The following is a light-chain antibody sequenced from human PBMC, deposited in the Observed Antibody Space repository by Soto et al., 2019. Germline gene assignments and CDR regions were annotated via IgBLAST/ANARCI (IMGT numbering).Light chain of an antibody. CDR3: AAWDDSLSGVV. CDR1: NSNIDSNT. Sequence: QSVLTQPPSASGTPGQRVTISCSGSNSNIDSNTVNWYQQLPGTAPKLLIFSNDQRPSGVPDRFSGSRSGTSASLAISGLRSEDEGDYYCAAWDDSLSGVVFGGWTKLTVL. CDR2: SND. J-gene: IGLJ2*01. V-gene: IGLV1-44*01.